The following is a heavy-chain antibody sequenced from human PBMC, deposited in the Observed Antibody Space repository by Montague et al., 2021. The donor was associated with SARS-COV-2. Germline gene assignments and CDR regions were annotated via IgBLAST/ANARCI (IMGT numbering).Heavy chain of an antibody. CDR3: ARWGEYYDSPYYYYAMDV. D-gene: IGHD3-3*01. CDR1: GGSISPYY. V-gene: IGHV4-59*12. J-gene: IGHJ6*02. CDR2: TSYSGST. Sequence: SETLSLTCTVSGGSISPYYWSWIRQSPGKGLECIGYTSYSGSTDYNPSLKSRVTISIDTSKNQFSLKLSSVTAAGTAVYYCARWGEYYDSPYYYYAMDVWGQGTTVIVSS.